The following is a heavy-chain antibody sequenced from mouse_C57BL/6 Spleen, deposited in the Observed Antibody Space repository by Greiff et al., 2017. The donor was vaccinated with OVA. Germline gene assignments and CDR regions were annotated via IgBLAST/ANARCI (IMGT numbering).Heavy chain of an antibody. CDR3: ARRDYYSNYGYFDY. CDR2: INPNYGTT. J-gene: IGHJ2*01. CDR1: GYSFTDYN. D-gene: IGHD2-5*01. V-gene: IGHV1-39*01. Sequence: VQLQQSGPELVKPGASVKISCKASGYSFTDYNMNWVKQSNGKSLEWIGVINPNYGTTSYNQKFKGKATLTVDQTSSTAYMQLNSLTSEDSAVYYCARRDYYSNYGYFDYWGQGTTLTVSS.